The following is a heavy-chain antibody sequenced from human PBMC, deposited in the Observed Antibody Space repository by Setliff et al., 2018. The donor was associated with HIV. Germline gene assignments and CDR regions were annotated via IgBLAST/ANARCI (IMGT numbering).Heavy chain of an antibody. D-gene: IGHD1-26*01. CDR3: ARGPAWVGGSYHFDH. Sequence: SVKVSCKASGGTFSSFGINWIRQAPGQGLEWMGGIIPVFGKVEYAQRFQGRVKITADESTSTAYMEMSSLRSEDTAVYYCARGPAWVGGSYHFDHWGLGTLVTVSS. V-gene: IGHV1-69*13. CDR2: IIPVFGKV. J-gene: IGHJ4*02. CDR1: GGTFSSFG.